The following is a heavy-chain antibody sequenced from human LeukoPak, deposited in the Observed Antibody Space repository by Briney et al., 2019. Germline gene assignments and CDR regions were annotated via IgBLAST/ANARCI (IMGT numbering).Heavy chain of an antibody. CDR3: AKGTTVTSYCHY. Sequence: AGGSLRLSCAASGFPFSSYVMSWVRQAPGKGLEWVSAISGSGGSTYYADSVKGRFTISRDNSKNTLYLQMNSLRAEDTAVYYCAKGTTVTSYCHYWGQGTLVTVSS. V-gene: IGHV3-23*01. CDR2: ISGSGGST. CDR1: GFPFSSYV. D-gene: IGHD4-17*01. J-gene: IGHJ4*02.